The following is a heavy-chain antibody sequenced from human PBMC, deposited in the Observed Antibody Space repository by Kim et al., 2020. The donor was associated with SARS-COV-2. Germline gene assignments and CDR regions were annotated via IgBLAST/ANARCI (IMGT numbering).Heavy chain of an antibody. CDR1: GFTFSSYS. V-gene: IGHV3-48*04. J-gene: IGHJ4*02. Sequence: GGSLRLSCAASGFTFSSYSMNWVRQAPGKGLEWVSYISSSSTIYYADSVKGRFTISRDNAKNSLYLQMNSLRAEDTAVYYCAREGEDIVVVTATFFDYWGQGTLVTVSS. CDR2: ISSSSTI. CDR3: AREGEDIVVVTATFFDY. D-gene: IGHD2-21*02.